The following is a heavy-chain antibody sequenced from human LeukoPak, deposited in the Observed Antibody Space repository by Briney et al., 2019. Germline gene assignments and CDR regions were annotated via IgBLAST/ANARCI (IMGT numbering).Heavy chain of an antibody. V-gene: IGHV3-21*01. CDR2: INNIASHI. J-gene: IGHJ4*02. D-gene: IGHD2/OR15-2a*01. CDR1: GFTFSIYA. CDR3: TRDATQYLRYGYFDS. Sequence: GGSLRLSCAASGFTFSIYAMSWVRQAPGKGLEWVSSINNIASHIYYADSVRGRFTISRDNAKNSVSLQMNNLRAEDTAVYYCTRDATQYLRYGYFDSWGQGILVTVSS.